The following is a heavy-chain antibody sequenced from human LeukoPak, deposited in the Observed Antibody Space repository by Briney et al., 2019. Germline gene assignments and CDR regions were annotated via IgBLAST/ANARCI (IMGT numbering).Heavy chain of an antibody. J-gene: IGHJ4*02. V-gene: IGHV4-34*01. CDR3: ARVGRYYYGSGSYRFFDY. Sequence: PSETLSLTCAVYGGSFSGYYWSWIRQPPGKGLEWIGEINHSGSTNYNPSLKSRVTISVDTSKNQFSLKLSSVTAADTAVYYCARVGRYYYGSGSYRFFDYWGQGTLVTVSS. CDR1: GGSFSGYY. CDR2: INHSGST. D-gene: IGHD3-10*01.